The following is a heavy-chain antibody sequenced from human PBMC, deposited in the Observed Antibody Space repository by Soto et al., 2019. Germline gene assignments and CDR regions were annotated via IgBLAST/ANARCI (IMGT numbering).Heavy chain of an antibody. D-gene: IGHD4-4*01. CDR2: INTYSGNT. J-gene: IGHJ5*02. V-gene: IGHV1-18*01. CDR1: GYTFTGYS. CDR3: SVSLQGATTNYASNWFDP. Sequence: ASVKVSCKDSGYTFTGYSVTWVRQAPGQGLEWMGWINTYSGNTNYAQKLQGRVTVTTDTSTNTVYMELRNLRSNDTAVYYFSVSLQGATTNYASNWFDPWGQGTPVTVSS.